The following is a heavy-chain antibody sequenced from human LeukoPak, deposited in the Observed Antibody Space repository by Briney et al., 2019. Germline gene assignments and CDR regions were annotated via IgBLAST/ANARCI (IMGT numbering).Heavy chain of an antibody. CDR2: FYPGDSDT. V-gene: IGHV5-51*01. CDR3: AGQVDCSSTSCYASSPFYYFDY. CDR1: GYSFTSYW. J-gene: IGHJ4*02. Sequence: GESLKISCKGSGYSFTSYWIGWVRQMPGKGLEWMGIFYPGDSDTRYSPSFQGQVTISADKSISTAYLQWSSLKASDTAMYYCAGQVDCSSTSCYASSPFYYFDYWGQGTLVTVSS. D-gene: IGHD2-2*01.